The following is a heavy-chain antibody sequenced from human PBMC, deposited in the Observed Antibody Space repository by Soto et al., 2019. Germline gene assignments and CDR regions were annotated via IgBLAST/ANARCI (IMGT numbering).Heavy chain of an antibody. V-gene: IGHV1-69*13. Sequence: SVKVSCKASGGTFSSYAISWVRQAPGQGLEWMGGIIPIFGTANYAQKFQGRVTITADESTSTAYMELSSLRSEDTAVYYCARGIVATTYYYYYGMDVWGQGTTVTVSS. D-gene: IGHD5-12*01. CDR1: GGTFSSYA. J-gene: IGHJ6*02. CDR3: ARGIVATTYYYYYGMDV. CDR2: IIPIFGTA.